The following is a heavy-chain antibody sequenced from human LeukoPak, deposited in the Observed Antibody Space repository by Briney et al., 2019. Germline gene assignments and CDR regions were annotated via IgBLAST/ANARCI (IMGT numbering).Heavy chain of an antibody. D-gene: IGHD2-15*01. V-gene: IGHV1-69*06. CDR3: ASKYCGGGSCSNWGPFFDY. CDR1: GGTFSSYA. CDR2: IIPIFGTA. Sequence: SVKVSCKASGGTFSSYAISWVRQAPGQGLEWMGGIIPIFGTANYAQKFQGRVTITADKSTSTAYMELSSLRSEDTAVYYCASKYCGGGSCSNWGPFFDYWGQGTLVTVSS. J-gene: IGHJ4*02.